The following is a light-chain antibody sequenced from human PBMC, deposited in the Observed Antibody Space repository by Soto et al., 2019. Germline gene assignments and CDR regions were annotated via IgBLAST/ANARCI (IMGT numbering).Light chain of an antibody. CDR3: SSYAGSVL. J-gene: IGLJ2*01. V-gene: IGLV2-8*01. CDR1: SSDVGGYNY. Sequence: QSALTQPPSASGSPGQSVTLSCTGTSSDVGGYNYVSWYQQHPGKAPKLMILEVSKRPSGVPDRFSGSKSGNTASLTVSGLQAEDEADYYCSSYAGSVLFGGGTKLTVL. CDR2: EVS.